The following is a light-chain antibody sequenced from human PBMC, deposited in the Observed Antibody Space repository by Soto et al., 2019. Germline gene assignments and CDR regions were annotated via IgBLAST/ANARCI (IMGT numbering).Light chain of an antibody. CDR1: SSDIGTYNY. CDR3: NSFTSATSTTPYV. CDR2: DVS. Sequence: QSALTQPASVSGSPGQSITISCTGTSSDIGTYNYVSWYQQHPGKAPKLIIYDVSNRPSGVSDRFSGSKSGNTASLTVSGLQAVDEGDYYCNSFTSATSTTPYVFGTGTKVIVL. V-gene: IGLV2-14*01. J-gene: IGLJ1*01.